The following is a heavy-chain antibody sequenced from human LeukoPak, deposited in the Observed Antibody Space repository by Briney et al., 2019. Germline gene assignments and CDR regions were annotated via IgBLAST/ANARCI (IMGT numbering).Heavy chain of an antibody. CDR3: ARASHDYGDLRLDYFDY. D-gene: IGHD4-17*01. CDR2: IIPIFGTA. V-gene: IGHV1-69*05. CDR1: GGTFSSYA. J-gene: IGHJ4*02. Sequence: ASVKVSCKASGGTFSSYAISWVRQAPGQGLEWMGGIIPIFGTANYAQKFQGRVTITTDESTSTAYMELSSLRSEDTAVYYCARASHDYGDLRLDYFDYWGQGTLVTVSS.